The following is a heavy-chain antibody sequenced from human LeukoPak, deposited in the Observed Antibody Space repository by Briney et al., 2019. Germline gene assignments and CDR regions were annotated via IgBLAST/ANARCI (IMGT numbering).Heavy chain of an antibody. V-gene: IGHV4-39*07. Sequence: SETLSLTCTVSGGSISSSSYYWGWIRQPPGKGLEWIGSIYYSGSTYYNPSLKSRVTISVDTSKNQFSLKLSSVTAADTAVYYCARGGGGYQLLYDCWGQGTLVTVSS. J-gene: IGHJ4*02. D-gene: IGHD2-2*02. CDR1: GGSISSSSYY. CDR3: ARGGGGYQLLYDC. CDR2: IYYSGST.